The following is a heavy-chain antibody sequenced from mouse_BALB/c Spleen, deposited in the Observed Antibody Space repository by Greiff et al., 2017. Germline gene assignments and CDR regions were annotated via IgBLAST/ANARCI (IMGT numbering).Heavy chain of an antibody. Sequence: EVKLMESGAELVKPGASVKLSCTASGFNIKDTYMHWVKQRPEQGLEWIGRIDPANGNTKYDPKFQGKATITADTSSNTAYLQLSSLTSEDTAVYYCARTSSPYAMDYWGQGTSVTVSS. J-gene: IGHJ4*01. CDR1: GFNIKDTY. CDR3: ARTSSPYAMDY. CDR2: IDPANGNT. D-gene: IGHD1-1*01. V-gene: IGHV14-3*02.